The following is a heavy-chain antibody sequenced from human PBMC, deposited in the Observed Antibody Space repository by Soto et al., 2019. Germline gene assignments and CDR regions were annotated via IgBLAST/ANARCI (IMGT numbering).Heavy chain of an antibody. V-gene: IGHV1-69*08. J-gene: IGHJ5*02. CDR1: GGTFSTYT. CDR2: IIPIIGII. CDR3: AGDPDSHYNDSHASSYP. D-gene: IGHD4-4*01. Sequence: QVQLVQSGAEVKKPGSSVKVSCKASGGTFSTYTITWVRQAPGQGLEWMGRIIPIIGIINYAQKFQGRVTISAENFTGTAYQELTRLSSDDTAGYYCAGDPDSHYNDSHASSYPWGQGNLVTVSA.